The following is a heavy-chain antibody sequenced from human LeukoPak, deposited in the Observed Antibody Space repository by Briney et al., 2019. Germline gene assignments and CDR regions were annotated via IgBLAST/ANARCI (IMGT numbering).Heavy chain of an antibody. D-gene: IGHD5-12*01. J-gene: IGHJ4*02. V-gene: IGHV3-23*01. CDR3: AKRGQVALHFFDY. Sequence: GGSLRLSCAASGFTFSSYSMTWVRQAPGKGPEWVSVIGGSGGTTVYADSVKGRFTISRDVSKNTLHLQMNFLRAEDTAVYYCAKRGQVALHFFDYWGQGALVTVSS. CDR2: IGGSGGTT. CDR1: GFTFSSYS.